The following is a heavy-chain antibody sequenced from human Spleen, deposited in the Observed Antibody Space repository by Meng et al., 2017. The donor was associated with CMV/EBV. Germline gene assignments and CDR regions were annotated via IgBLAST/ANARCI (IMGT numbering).Heavy chain of an antibody. Sequence: GESLKISCAASGFIFSNYAMNWVRQAPGKGLEWVSYISSDGSTIFYADSVKGRFTISRDNAKNSLYLQMNSLRAEDTAVYYCVRRRARITTFGVIEDWGQGTLVTVSS. D-gene: IGHD3-3*01. CDR3: VRRRARITTFGVIED. J-gene: IGHJ4*02. CDR2: ISSDGSTI. CDR1: GFIFSNYA. V-gene: IGHV3-48*03.